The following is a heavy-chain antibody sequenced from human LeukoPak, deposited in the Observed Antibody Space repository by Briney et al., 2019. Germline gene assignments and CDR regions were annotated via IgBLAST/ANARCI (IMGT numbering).Heavy chain of an antibody. CDR2: IYYTAGA. J-gene: IGHJ4*02. D-gene: IGHD2-2*01. CDR1: GASMRSETHY. CDR3: ARGRRELKYAPDY. Sequence: TLSLTCNVPGASMRSETHYWSWLRQHPGKGPEWIAYIYYTAGAYYNPSLESRVSISLDASENQFSLKLSSVTAADTAVYYCARGRRELKYAPDYWGQGTLVTVSS. V-gene: IGHV4-31*03.